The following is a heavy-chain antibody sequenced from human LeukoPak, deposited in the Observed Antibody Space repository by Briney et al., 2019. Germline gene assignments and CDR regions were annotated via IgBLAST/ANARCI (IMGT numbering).Heavy chain of an antibody. CDR3: ARDLRLYCSSTSCYAP. D-gene: IGHD2-2*01. V-gene: IGHV4-59*12. J-gene: IGHJ5*02. CDR2: IYYSGST. Sequence: SETLSLTCTVSGGSISSYYWSWIRQPPGKGLEWIGYIYYSGSTNYNPSLKSRVTISVDTSKNQFSLKLSSVTAADTAVYYCARDLRLYCSSTSCYAPWGQGTLVTVSS. CDR1: GGSISSYY.